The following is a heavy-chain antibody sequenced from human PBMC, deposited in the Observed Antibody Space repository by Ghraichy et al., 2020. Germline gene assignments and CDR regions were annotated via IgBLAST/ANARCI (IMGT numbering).Heavy chain of an antibody. J-gene: IGHJ4*02. V-gene: IGHV3-66*02. D-gene: IGHD2-15*01. Sequence: GGSLRLSCAASGFTVSRNYMSWVRQAPGKGLEWVSVIYSGGTTYYADSVKGRFTISRDNSKNTLYLQMNSLRAEDTAVYYCASRDCSGGSCYYDYWGQGTLVTVSS. CDR2: IYSGGTT. CDR3: ASRDCSGGSCYYDY. CDR1: GFTVSRNY.